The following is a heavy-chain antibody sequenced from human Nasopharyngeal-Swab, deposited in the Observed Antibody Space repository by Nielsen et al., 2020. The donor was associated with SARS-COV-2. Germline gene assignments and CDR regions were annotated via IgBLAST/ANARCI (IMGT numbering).Heavy chain of an antibody. CDR3: ARDGLDYDFWSAYFMDV. J-gene: IGHJ6*02. V-gene: IGHV3-21*01. Sequence: GGSLRLSCAASGFTFNNYNFNRVRQAPGKWLEWVSSISSSSSYIYYADSVKGRFTISRDNAKNSLYLQMNSLRAEDTAVYYCARDGLDYDFWSAYFMDVWGQGTTVTVSS. CDR2: ISSSSSYI. CDR1: GFTFNNYN. D-gene: IGHD3-3*01.